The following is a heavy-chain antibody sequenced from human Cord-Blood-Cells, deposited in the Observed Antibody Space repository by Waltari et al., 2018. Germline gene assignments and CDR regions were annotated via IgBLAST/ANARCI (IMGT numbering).Heavy chain of an antibody. Sequence: QVQLQESGPGLVKPSETLSLTCTVSGGSISSYYWSWIRQPPGQGLAWIGYIYYSGSTNYTPSLKSGVTIAVDTSKNQFSRKLSSGTAADTAVYYCARAYNYCSSTSCYYYYYGMDVWGQGTTVTVSS. V-gene: IGHV4-59*01. CDR3: ARAYNYCSSTSCYYYYYGMDV. J-gene: IGHJ6*02. CDR1: GGSISSYY. D-gene: IGHD2-2*01. CDR2: IYYSGST.